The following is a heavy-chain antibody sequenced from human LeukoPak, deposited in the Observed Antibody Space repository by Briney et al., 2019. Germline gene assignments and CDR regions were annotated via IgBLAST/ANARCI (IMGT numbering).Heavy chain of an antibody. Sequence: TGGSLRLSCAASGFTFSSYAMSWVRQAPGKGLEWVSAISGSGGSTYYADSVKGRFTISRDNSKNTLYLQMNSLRAEDTAVYYCANLAAAGDLRGPFDYWGQGTLVTVSS. CDR3: ANLAAAGDLRGPFDY. CDR2: ISGSGGST. CDR1: GFTFSSYA. D-gene: IGHD6-13*01. V-gene: IGHV3-23*01. J-gene: IGHJ4*02.